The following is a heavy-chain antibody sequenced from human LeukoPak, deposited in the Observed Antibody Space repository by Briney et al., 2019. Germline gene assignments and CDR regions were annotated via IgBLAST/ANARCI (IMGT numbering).Heavy chain of an antibody. Sequence: SVKVSCKASGGTFSSYAISWVRQAPGQGLEWMGGIIPIFGTANYAQKFQGRVTITADKSTSTAYMELSSLRSEDTAVYYCATAWSGRYEVYFQHWGQGTLVTVSS. CDR1: GGTFSSYA. CDR3: ATAWSGRYEVYFQH. D-gene: IGHD6-19*01. CDR2: IIPIFGTA. J-gene: IGHJ1*01. V-gene: IGHV1-69*06.